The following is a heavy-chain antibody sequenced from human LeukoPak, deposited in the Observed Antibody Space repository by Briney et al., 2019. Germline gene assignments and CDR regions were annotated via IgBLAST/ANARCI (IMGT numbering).Heavy chain of an antibody. J-gene: IGHJ4*02. CDR3: ARHFYGSGSYFIFDY. V-gene: IGHV4-34*01. CDR1: AGSFSGYY. D-gene: IGHD3-10*01. CDR2: INHSGST. Sequence: SETLSLTCAVYAGSFSGYYWSWIRQPPGKGLEWIGEINHSGSTNYNPSLKSRVTISVDTSKNQFSLKLSSVTAADTAVYYCARHFYGSGSYFIFDYWGQGTLVTVSS.